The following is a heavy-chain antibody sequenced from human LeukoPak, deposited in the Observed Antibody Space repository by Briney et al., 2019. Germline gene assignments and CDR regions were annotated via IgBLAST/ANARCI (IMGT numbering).Heavy chain of an antibody. CDR1: GGSFSGYY. Sequence: SETLSLTCAVYGGSFSGYYWSWIRQPPGKGLEWIGEINHSGSTNYNPSLKSRVTISVDTSKNQFSLKLSSVTAADTAVYYCARLPPPRPQLVSYYFDYWGQGTLVTVSS. V-gene: IGHV4-34*01. CDR2: INHSGST. J-gene: IGHJ4*02. CDR3: ARLPPPRPQLVSYYFDY. D-gene: IGHD6-6*01.